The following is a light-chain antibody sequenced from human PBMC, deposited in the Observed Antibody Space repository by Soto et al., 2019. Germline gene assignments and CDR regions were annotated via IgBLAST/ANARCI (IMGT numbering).Light chain of an antibody. V-gene: IGLV3-1*01. CDR2: QNT. CDR3: QTWGSTASV. J-gene: IGLJ3*02. CDR1: KLGDKY. Sequence: SYELTQPPSVSVSPGLTASITCSGDKLGDKYASWYQQKPGQSPVLVIFQNTKRPSGIPERFSGSNSGNSATLTISGAQSMDEADYYCQTWGSTASVFGGGTKLTVL.